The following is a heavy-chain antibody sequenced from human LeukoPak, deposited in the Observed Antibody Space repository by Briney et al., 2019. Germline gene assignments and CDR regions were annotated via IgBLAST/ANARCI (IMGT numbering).Heavy chain of an antibody. D-gene: IGHD3-10*01. CDR3: ATEGGSGSYYGDDAFDM. CDR2: VKSKADDGTT. CDR1: GFSFTNTW. V-gene: IGHV3-15*01. J-gene: IGHJ3*02. Sequence: GGSLRLSCEASGFSFTNTWMIWVRQAPGKGLEWVGRVKSKADDGTTDYAAPVQGRFTISRDDSKNTLSLQMNSLKTEDTAVYYCATEGGSGSYYGDDAFDMWGQGTMVTVSS.